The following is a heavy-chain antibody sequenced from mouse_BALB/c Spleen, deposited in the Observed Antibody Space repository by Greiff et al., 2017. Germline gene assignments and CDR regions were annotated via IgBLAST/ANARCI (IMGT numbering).Heavy chain of an antibody. CDR2: IDPYNGGT. D-gene: IGHD1-2*01. J-gene: IGHJ3*01. CDR3: ATKGGTTAKWCAY. Sequence: EVPLQQSGPELVKPGASVKLSCKASGYAFTSYNRYWVKQSHGKSLEWIGYIDPYNGGTSYHQKFKGKATSTVDKSSSTAYMNLQYLTSEDCAVYYSATKGGTTAKWCAYWGQGTLVTVSA. CDR1: GYAFTSYN. V-gene: IGHV1S135*01.